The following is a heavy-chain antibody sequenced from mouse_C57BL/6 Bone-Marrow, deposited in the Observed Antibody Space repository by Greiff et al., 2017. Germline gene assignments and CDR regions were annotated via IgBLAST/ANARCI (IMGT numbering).Heavy chain of an antibody. CDR3: ARKEMITTTGDYYAMDY. V-gene: IGHV2-2*01. Sequence: QVQLKQSGPGLVQPSQSLSITCTVSGFSLTSYGVHWVRQSPGKGLEWLGVIWSGGSTDYNAAFISRLSISKDNSKSQVFFKMNSLQADDTAIYYCARKEMITTTGDYYAMDYWGQGTSVTGSS. J-gene: IGHJ4*01. CDR2: IWSGGST. CDR1: GFSLTSYG. D-gene: IGHD2-4*01.